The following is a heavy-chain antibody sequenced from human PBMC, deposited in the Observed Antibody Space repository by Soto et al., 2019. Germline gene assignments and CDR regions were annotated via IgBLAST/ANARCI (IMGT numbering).Heavy chain of an antibody. CDR1: GYDFTNFA. CDR2: ISAHNGVT. Sequence: QVQLVQSGTEVRKPGASVKVSCEASGYDFTNFAITWVRRAPGKGLEWLGWISAHNGVTNYAQKVRDRVTMTTDTPTTTAYMELKSLISDVTAGYYCARVGGAMFGVGIDAALYYYGIDVWGQGTTITVSS. D-gene: IGHD3-3*02. CDR3: ARVGGAMFGVGIDAALYYYGIDV. J-gene: IGHJ6*02. V-gene: IGHV1-18*01.